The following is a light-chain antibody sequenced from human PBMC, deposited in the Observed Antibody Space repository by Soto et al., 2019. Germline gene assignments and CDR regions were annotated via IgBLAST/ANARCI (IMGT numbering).Light chain of an antibody. Sequence: IQLTQSPSSLSASVGDSVTITCRASQGITSYLAWYQQKPGKAPNLLIYGASTLQSGVPSRFSGSGSGTDFILTINSLQAEDFATYYCQQTRSYPSTFGGGTKVDIK. V-gene: IGKV1-9*01. J-gene: IGKJ4*01. CDR2: GAS. CDR1: QGITSY. CDR3: QQTRSYPST.